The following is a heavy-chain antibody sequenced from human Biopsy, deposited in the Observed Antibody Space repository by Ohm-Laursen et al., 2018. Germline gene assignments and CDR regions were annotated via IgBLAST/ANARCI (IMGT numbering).Heavy chain of an antibody. D-gene: IGHD6-19*01. CDR1: GASVTSGSYY. Sequence: GTLSLTCTVSGASVTSGSYYWSWIRQPPGKGLEWLGSNSNIGSTNYNPPLKSRVSIYVDTSKNHFSLKLTSVTAADTAVYYCARESALAGDFDSWGQGTLVTVSS. CDR2: NSNIGST. J-gene: IGHJ4*01. CDR3: ARESALAGDFDS. V-gene: IGHV4-61*01.